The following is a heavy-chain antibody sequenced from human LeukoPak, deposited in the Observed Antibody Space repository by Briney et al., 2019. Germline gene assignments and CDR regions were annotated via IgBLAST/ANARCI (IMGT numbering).Heavy chain of an antibody. CDR2: IYSGGST. Sequence: GGSLRLSCAASGLTVSSNYMSWVRQAPGKGLEWVSVIYSGGSTYYADSVKGRFTISRDNSKNTLYLQMNSLRAEDTAVYYCVRDDRRYGDYGYFDYWGQGTLVTVSS. D-gene: IGHD4-17*01. CDR1: GLTVSSNY. V-gene: IGHV3-66*01. CDR3: VRDDRRYGDYGYFDY. J-gene: IGHJ4*02.